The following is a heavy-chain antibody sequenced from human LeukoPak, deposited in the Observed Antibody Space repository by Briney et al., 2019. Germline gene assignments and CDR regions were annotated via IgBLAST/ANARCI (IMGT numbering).Heavy chain of an antibody. V-gene: IGHV3-23*01. D-gene: IGHD3-3*01. J-gene: IGHJ4*02. CDR1: GFTFSSYV. Sequence: GGSLRLSCAASGFTFSSYVMSWVRQAPGKGLEWVSAISGSGGSTYYADSVKGRFTISRDNSKNTLYLQMNSLRAEDTAVYYCAKKIRGNYDFFDYWGQGTLVTVSS. CDR2: ISGSGGST. CDR3: AKKIRGNYDFFDY.